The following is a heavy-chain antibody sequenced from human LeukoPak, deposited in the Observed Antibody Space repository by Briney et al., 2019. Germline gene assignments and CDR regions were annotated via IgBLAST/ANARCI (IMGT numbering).Heavy chain of an antibody. V-gene: IGHV4-38-2*01. CDR1: GYSISSGYQ. Sequence: SETLSLTCAVSGYSISSGYQWAWIRQPPGKGLEWIGEIYLGGKTNYNPSLKSRVAISIDTSKNQFSLKLISVTAADTALYYCARHMATPGTRGFDSWGQGTLVTVSS. CDR3: ARHMATPGTRGFDS. J-gene: IGHJ4*02. D-gene: IGHD5-24*01. CDR2: IYLGGKT.